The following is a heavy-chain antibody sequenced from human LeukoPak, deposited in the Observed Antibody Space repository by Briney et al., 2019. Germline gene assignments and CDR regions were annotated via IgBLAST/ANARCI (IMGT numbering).Heavy chain of an antibody. CDR1: GFTFSSYA. CDR3: ASLTGAI. J-gene: IGHJ3*02. V-gene: IGHV3-30*04. Sequence: GGSLRLSCAASGFTFSSYAMHWVRQAPGKGLEWVAVISYDGSNKYYADSAKGRFTISRDNPKNTLYLQMNSLRAEDTAVYYCASLTGAIWGQGTMVTVSS. D-gene: IGHD1-20*01. CDR2: ISYDGSNK.